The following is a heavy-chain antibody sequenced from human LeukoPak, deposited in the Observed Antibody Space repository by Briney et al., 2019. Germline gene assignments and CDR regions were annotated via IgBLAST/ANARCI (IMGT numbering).Heavy chain of an antibody. CDR2: TNHSGST. D-gene: IGHD2-2*01. J-gene: IGHJ3*02. CDR3: ARDGSTSRGAFDI. CDR1: GGSFSGYY. V-gene: IGHV4-34*01. Sequence: SETLSLTCAVYGGSFSGYYWSWIRQPPGKGLEWIGETNHSGSTNYNPSLKSRVTISVDTSKNQFSLKLSSVTAADTAVYYCARDGSTSRGAFDIWGQGTMVTVSS.